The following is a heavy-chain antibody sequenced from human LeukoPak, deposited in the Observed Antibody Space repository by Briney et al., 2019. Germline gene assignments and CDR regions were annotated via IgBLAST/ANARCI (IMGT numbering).Heavy chain of an antibody. CDR1: GYSISSGYY. J-gene: IGHJ3*02. CDR2: IYHSGNT. D-gene: IGHD4-17*01. CDR3: ARDPTTVTKGFDI. V-gene: IGHV4-38-2*02. Sequence: SETLSLTCTVSGYSISSGYYWGWIRQPPGKGLEWIGSIYHSGNTYYNPSLKSRVTISVDTSKNQFSLKLSSVTAADTAVYYCARDPTTVTKGFDIWGQGTMVTVSS.